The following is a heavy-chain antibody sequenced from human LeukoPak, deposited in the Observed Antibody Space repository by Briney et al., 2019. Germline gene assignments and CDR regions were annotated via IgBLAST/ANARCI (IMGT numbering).Heavy chain of an antibody. CDR3: ARHNAPRRVGFDF. V-gene: IGHV4-39*01. CDR2: LSHAGNT. CDR1: GFTFSSYG. Sequence: PGGSLRPSCAASGFTFSSYGMHWVRQAPGKGLEWVACLSHAGNTWYNPSLESRLSISVDTSKNQFSLKFSSVTAADTALYWCARHNAPRRVGFDFWGQGILVTVSS. D-gene: IGHD2-2*01. J-gene: IGHJ4*02.